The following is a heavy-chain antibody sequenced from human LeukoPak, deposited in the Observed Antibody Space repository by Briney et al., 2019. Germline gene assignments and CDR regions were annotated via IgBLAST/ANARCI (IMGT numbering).Heavy chain of an antibody. D-gene: IGHD6-19*01. CDR2: INHSGST. CDR1: GGSFSGYY. Sequence: PSETLSLTCAVYGGSFSGYYWSWIRQPPGKGLEWIGEINHSGSTNYNPSLKSRVTISVDTSKNQFSLKLSSVTAADTAVYYCASWVAGYDYWGQGTLVTVSS. J-gene: IGHJ4*02. V-gene: IGHV4-34*01. CDR3: ASWVAGYDY.